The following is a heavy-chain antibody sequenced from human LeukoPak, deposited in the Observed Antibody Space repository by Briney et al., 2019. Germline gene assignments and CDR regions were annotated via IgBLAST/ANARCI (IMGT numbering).Heavy chain of an antibody. CDR1: GFSFDDYG. J-gene: IGHJ5*02. Sequence: GGSLRLSCAASGFSFDDYGLTWVRQAPGKGLEWVSGINWNGDSTDYADSVKGRFTISRDNSKNTLYLQMNSLRAEDTAVYYCAKDLEQWHVNNWFDPWGQGTLVTVSS. D-gene: IGHD6-19*01. CDR3: AKDLEQWHVNNWFDP. V-gene: IGHV3-20*04. CDR2: INWNGDST.